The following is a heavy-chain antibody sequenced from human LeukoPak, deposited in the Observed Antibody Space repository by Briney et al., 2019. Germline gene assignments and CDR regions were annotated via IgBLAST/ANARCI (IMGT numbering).Heavy chain of an antibody. D-gene: IGHD4-17*01. CDR2: INGSGSRT. Sequence: GALRLSCAASGFSFSGYAMSWVRQAPGKGLEWVSDINGSGSRTYYADSVHGRLTTFRDNSKKTLFPQMNSLIAEEPTVYYGANPPTVTKIRFDSWGQGALVTVSS. CDR1: GFSFSGYA. J-gene: IGHJ5*01. V-gene: IGHV3-23*01. CDR3: ANPPTVTKIRFDS.